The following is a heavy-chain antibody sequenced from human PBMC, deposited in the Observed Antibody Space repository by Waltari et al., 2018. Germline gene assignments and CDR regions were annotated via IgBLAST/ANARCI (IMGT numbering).Heavy chain of an antibody. D-gene: IGHD3-16*01. Sequence: EVQLVESGGGLVQPGGSLKLSCAAAGCTLSGSAVHWVRQASGEGLECGGRVRSKATGLALVSAASVAGRFLISRDDCKNTAYLPTNSLRAEDTAVHYCTSLEEVFLYYITVWGNATTVTISS. CDR2: VRSKATGLAL. CDR3: TSLEEVFLYYITV. V-gene: IGHV3-73*02. J-gene: IGHJ6*04. CDR1: GCTLSGSA.